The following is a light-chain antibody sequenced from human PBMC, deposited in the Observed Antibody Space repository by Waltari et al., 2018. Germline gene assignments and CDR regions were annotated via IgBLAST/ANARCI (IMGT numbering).Light chain of an antibody. J-gene: IGKJ1*01. CDR1: PGIRSS. Sequence: DIQMTQSPSCVSASVGASVTITCRASPGIRSSLAWYQQKPGKAPELLIYGASRLQGGVPLRFSGSGSGTEFTLTITSLQPEDFATYYCQQADSFPWTFGQGTKVDIK. CDR3: QQADSFPWT. CDR2: GAS. V-gene: IGKV1-12*01.